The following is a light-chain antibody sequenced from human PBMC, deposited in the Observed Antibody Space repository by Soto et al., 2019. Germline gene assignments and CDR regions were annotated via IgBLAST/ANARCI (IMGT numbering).Light chain of an antibody. V-gene: IGLV1-40*01. J-gene: IGLJ3*02. Sequence: QSVLTQPPSVSGAPGQRVTISCTGSSSNIGAGYDVHWYQQLPGTAPKLLIYGNSNRPSGVPDRFSGSKSGTSASLAITWLKAEDEADYYCQSYDSSLSGSVVGGGTKLTVL. CDR1: SSNIGAGYD. CDR3: QSYDSSLSGSV. CDR2: GNS.